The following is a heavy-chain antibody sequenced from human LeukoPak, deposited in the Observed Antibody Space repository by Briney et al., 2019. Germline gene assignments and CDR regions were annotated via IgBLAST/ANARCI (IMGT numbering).Heavy chain of an antibody. D-gene: IGHD5-18*01. CDR3: ARHVDTVQVTWDYFDY. V-gene: IGHV4-59*08. CDR1: GDSIGNYY. CDR2: IYYNGIT. Sequence: TSETLSLTCTVSGDSIGNYYWSWIRQPPGKGLEWIGYIYYNGITNYNPSLKSRITISVDTSNNQFSLKLSSVTAADTAVYYCARHVDTVQVTWDYFDYWGQGTLVTVSS. J-gene: IGHJ4*02.